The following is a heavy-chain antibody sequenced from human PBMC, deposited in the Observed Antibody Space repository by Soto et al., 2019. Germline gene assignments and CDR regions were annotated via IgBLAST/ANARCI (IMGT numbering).Heavy chain of an antibody. CDR2: SIPFFNTS. CDR3: ARESAYVGNALAFDN. CDR1: GDTFSSFA. D-gene: IGHD1-1*01. V-gene: IGHV1-69*01. Sequence: QEQLVQSGAEVKKPGSSVKVSCKASGDTFSSFAISWVRQAPGQGLDWMGGSIPFFNTSNYAQRFQGRVTITADASTSTGCMGLSSLRSEDTAMYYCARESAYVGNALAFDNWGQGTLVTVSS. J-gene: IGHJ4*02.